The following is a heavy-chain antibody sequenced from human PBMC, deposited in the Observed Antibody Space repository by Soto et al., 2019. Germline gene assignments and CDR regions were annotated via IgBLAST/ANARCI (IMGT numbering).Heavy chain of an antibody. CDR2: ISTYTGNT. J-gene: IGHJ1*01. V-gene: IGHV1-18*01. CDR3: ARDDYGDSGYFQH. Sequence: QVQLVQSGTEVKKPGASVKVSCKASGYTFTGYGISWVRQAPGQGLEWMGWISTYTGNTNYAQKLQGRVTLTTDTSQSTAYMELRGLRSDDTAVYYCARDDYGDSGYFQHWGQGTLVTVSS. D-gene: IGHD4-17*01. CDR1: GYTFTGYG.